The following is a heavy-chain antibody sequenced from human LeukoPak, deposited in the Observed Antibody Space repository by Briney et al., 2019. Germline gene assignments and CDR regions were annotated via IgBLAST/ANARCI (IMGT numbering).Heavy chain of an antibody. CDR3: AREPPSSSGAFDI. D-gene: IGHD6-6*01. J-gene: IGHJ3*02. CDR1: GYTFTGYY. V-gene: IGHV1-2*02. CDR2: INPNSGGT. Sequence: GASVKVSCKASGYTFTGYYMHWVRQAPGQGLEWMGWINPNSGGTNYAQKFQGRVTMTRDTSISTAYMELSRLRSDDTAVYYCAREPPSSSGAFDIWGQGTMVTVSS.